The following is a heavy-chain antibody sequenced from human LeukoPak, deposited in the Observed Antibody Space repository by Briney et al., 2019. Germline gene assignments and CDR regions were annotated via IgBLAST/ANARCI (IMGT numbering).Heavy chain of an antibody. J-gene: IGHJ5*02. CDR1: GFTFSSYD. CDR2: IGIAGDR. V-gene: IGHV3-13*04. CDR3: ARGLAGGLDP. Sequence: PGGSLRLSCAASGFTFSSYDMHWVRQATGKGLEWVSSIGIAGDRYYSGSVKGRFTISRENAKNSLYLQMNSLRAGDTAVYYCARGLAGGLDPWGQGTLVTVSS. D-gene: IGHD1-26*01.